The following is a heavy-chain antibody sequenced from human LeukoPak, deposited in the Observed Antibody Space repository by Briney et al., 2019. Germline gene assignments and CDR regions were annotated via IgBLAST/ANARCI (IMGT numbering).Heavy chain of an antibody. V-gene: IGHV3-21*01. CDR1: GFTFSSYS. D-gene: IGHD6-13*01. Sequence: PGGSLRLSCAASGFTFSSYSMNWVRQAPGKGLEWVSSISSSSSYIYYADSVKGRFTISRDNAKNSLYLQMNSLRAEDTAVYYCARDGIAAADYYYYYMDVWGKGTTVTISS. J-gene: IGHJ6*03. CDR2: ISSSSSYI. CDR3: ARDGIAAADYYYYYMDV.